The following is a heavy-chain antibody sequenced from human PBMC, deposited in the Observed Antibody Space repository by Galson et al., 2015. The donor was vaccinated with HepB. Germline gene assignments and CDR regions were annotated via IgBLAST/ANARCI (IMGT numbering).Heavy chain of an antibody. CDR3: ARGLISDV. V-gene: IGHV1-2*02. D-gene: IGHD2-15*01. CDR2: INPNSGGT. CDR1: GYTFTGYY. J-gene: IGHJ6*04. Sequence: SVKVSCKASGYTFTGYYIHWVRQAPGQGLEWMGWINPNSGGTNYAQKFQGRVTMTRDTSISTAYMELSSLRSEDTAVYYCARGLISDVWGKGTTVTVSS.